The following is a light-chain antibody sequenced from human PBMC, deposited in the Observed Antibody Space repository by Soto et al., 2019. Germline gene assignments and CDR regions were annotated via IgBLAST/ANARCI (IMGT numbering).Light chain of an antibody. V-gene: IGKV1-5*01. CDR2: DAS. CDR1: QNINNW. CDR3: QQYDGN. Sequence: DIQLTQSPSTLSASVGDRVTLTCRASQNINNWLAWYQQKPGKAPKVLIYDASSLESGVPSRFSVSGSGTEFTLTISSLQPDDFATYYCQQYDGNFGPGTKVDIK. J-gene: IGKJ3*01.